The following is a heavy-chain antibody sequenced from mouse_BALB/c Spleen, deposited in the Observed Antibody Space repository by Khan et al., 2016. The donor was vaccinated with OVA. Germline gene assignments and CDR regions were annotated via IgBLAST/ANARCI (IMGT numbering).Heavy chain of an antibody. Sequence: EVQLQESGPSLVQPSQTLSLTCSVTGDSISSGYWSWIRKFPGNKLEYMGYMISSGYTYYNPSLKSRISITRHTSKNQYYLQLNSVTTEDTATYXCARSTYRYAFAYWGQGTLGTVSA. CDR1: GDSISSGY. D-gene: IGHD2-14*01. V-gene: IGHV3-8*02. J-gene: IGHJ3*01. CDR2: MISSGYT. CDR3: ARSTYRYAFAY.